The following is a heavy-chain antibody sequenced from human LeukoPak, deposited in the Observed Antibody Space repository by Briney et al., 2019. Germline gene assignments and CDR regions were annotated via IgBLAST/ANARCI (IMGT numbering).Heavy chain of an antibody. D-gene: IGHD6-13*01. Sequence: ASVKVSCKASGYTFTGYFMHWVRRAPGQGPEWMGWINPNSGGTNHAQKFQGRVTMTRDTSINTTYMELSRLKSDDTAVYYCARDVRRNNSSHIDCWGQGALVTVSS. J-gene: IGHJ4*02. CDR2: INPNSGGT. CDR3: ARDVRRNNSSHIDC. V-gene: IGHV1-2*02. CDR1: GYTFTGYF.